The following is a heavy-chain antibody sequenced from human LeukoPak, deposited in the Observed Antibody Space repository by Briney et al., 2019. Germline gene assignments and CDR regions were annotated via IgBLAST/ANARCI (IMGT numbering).Heavy chain of an antibody. CDR1: GGSISSGDYY. J-gene: IGHJ4*02. D-gene: IGHD3-22*01. CDR2: IYYSGST. CDR3: ARDDYYDSSAYSGIDY. V-gene: IGHV4-61*08. Sequence: SETLSLTCTVSGGSISSGDYYWSWIRQPPGKGLEWIAYIYYSGSTNYNPSLKSRATISVDTSKNQFSLKLSSVTAADTAVYYCARDDYYDSSAYSGIDYWGQGTLVTVSS.